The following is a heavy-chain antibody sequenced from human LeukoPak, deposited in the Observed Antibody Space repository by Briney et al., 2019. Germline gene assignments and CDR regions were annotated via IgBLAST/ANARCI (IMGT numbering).Heavy chain of an antibody. J-gene: IGHJ3*02. V-gene: IGHV3-23*01. CDR2: ISGSGGST. CDR1: GFTFSSYG. D-gene: IGHD3-22*01. Sequence: GGSLRLSCAASGFTFSSYGMSWVRQAPGKGLEWVSAISGSGGSTYYADSVKGRFTISRDNSKNTLYLQMNSLRAEDTAVYYCAGTYYYDKGAFDIWGQGTMVTVSS. CDR3: AGTYYYDKGAFDI.